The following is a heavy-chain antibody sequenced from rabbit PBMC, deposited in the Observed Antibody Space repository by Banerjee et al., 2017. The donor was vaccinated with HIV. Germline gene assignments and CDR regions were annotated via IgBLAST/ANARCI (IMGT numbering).Heavy chain of an antibody. CDR3: ARRYAGYAGYGSVPNL. V-gene: IGHV1S40*01. CDR2: IYAGSSGST. CDR1: GFSFSSSYY. J-gene: IGHJ4*01. Sequence: QSLEESGGDLVKPGASLTLTCTASGFSFSSSYYMCWVRQAPGKGLEWIACIYAGSSGSTYYASWAKGRFTISKTSSTTVTLQMTSLTAAGTATYFCARRYAGYAGYGSVPNLWGQGTLVTVS. D-gene: IGHD7-1*01.